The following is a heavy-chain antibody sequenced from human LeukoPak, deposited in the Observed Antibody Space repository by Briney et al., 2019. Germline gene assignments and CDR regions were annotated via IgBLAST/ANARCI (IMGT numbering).Heavy chain of an antibody. Sequence: ASVKVSCKASGYTFTGYYMHWVRQAPGQGLEWMGWINPNSGGTNYAQKFQGRVTMTRDTSISTAYMELSRLRSDDTAVYYCARAFTIFGVVITGDWFDPWGQGTLVTVSS. CDR2: INPNSGGT. CDR3: ARAFTIFGVVITGDWFDP. CDR1: GYTFTGYY. J-gene: IGHJ5*02. V-gene: IGHV1-2*02. D-gene: IGHD3-3*01.